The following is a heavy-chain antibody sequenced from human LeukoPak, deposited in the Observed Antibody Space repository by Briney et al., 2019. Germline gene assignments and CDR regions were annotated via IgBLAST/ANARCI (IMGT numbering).Heavy chain of an antibody. CDR3: ARGFDYGFHY. CDR1: GFSFSSSA. J-gene: IGHJ4*02. Sequence: GGSLRLSCAASGFSFSSSAMDWVRHAPGKGLEWVAFMQNDGSEKYYADSVKGRVTISRDISMNTLYLQMNSLRIEDTAVYYCARGFDYGFHYWGQGTLVTVSS. D-gene: IGHD4-17*01. V-gene: IGHV3-30*02. CDR2: MQNDGSEK.